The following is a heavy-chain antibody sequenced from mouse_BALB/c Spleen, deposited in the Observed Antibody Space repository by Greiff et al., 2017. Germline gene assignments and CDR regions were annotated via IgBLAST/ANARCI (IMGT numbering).Heavy chain of an antibody. V-gene: IGHV1-4*01. Sequence: VKLQQSGAELARPGASVKMSCKASGYTFTSYTMHWVKQRPGQGLEWIGYINPSSGYTNYNQKFKDKATLTADKSSSTAYMQLSSLTSEDSAVYYCARYGTTVVNYYAMDYWGQGTSVTVSS. D-gene: IGHD1-1*01. CDR1: GYTFTSYT. CDR3: ARYGTTVVNYYAMDY. J-gene: IGHJ4*01. CDR2: INPSSGYT.